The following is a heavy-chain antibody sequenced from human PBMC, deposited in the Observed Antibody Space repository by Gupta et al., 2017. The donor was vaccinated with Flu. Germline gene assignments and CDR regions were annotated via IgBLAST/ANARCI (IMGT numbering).Heavy chain of an antibody. Sequence: QVQLVESGGGVVQPGRSLSLSCTASGYIFSSYGMHWVRQAPGKGLEWLTVMSNDGSNKYYADSVRGRFTISRDNSKNTLFLQMNSLRAEDTAVYYCARDSGWKYFDYWGQGTLVTVSS. D-gene: IGHD1-1*01. CDR3: ARDSGWKYFDY. V-gene: IGHV3-30*03. J-gene: IGHJ4*02. CDR2: MSNDGSNK. CDR1: GYIFSSYG.